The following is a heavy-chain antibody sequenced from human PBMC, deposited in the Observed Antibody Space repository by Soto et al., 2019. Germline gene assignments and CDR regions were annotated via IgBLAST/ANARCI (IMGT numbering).Heavy chain of an antibody. V-gene: IGHV5-51*01. J-gene: IGHJ4*02. CDR1: GYSFTNYW. D-gene: IGHD6-19*01. Sequence: VESLKISCKGAGYSFTNYWIGWVRQMPGKGLAWMRLIYPGDADTTYNPSFQGQVTISVDKTITTAYLQWSSLKASDTAMYYCARHREHSSGWYFDYWGRRTLVVVCS. CDR2: IYPGDADT. CDR3: ARHREHSSGWYFDY.